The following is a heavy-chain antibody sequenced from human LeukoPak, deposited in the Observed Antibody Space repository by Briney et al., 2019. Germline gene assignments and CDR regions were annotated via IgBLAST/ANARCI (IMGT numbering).Heavy chain of an antibody. CDR1: GGSISSSSYY. D-gene: IGHD2-2*01. CDR2: IYYSGST. CDR3: ASQSRRNQLPPYFDY. Sequence: SETLSLTCTVSGGSISSSSYYWGWIRQPPGKGLEWIGSIYYSGSTYYNPSLKSRVTMSVDTSKNQFSLKLRSVTAADTAVYYCASQSRRNQLPPYFDYWGQGTLVTVSS. V-gene: IGHV4-39*07. J-gene: IGHJ4*02.